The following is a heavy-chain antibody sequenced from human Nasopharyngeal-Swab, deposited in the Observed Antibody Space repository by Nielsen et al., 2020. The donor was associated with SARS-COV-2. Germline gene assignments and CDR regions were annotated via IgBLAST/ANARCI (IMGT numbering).Heavy chain of an antibody. CDR2: IYYSGST. D-gene: IGHD6-19*01. J-gene: IGHJ5*02. Sequence: SETLSLTCTVSGGPISSYYWSWIRQPPGKGLEWIGSIYYSGSTNYNPSLKSRVTISVDTSKNQFSLKLSSVTAADTAVYYCARGWIAVAGTLLWFDPWGQGTLVTVSS. V-gene: IGHV4-59*12. CDR3: ARGWIAVAGTLLWFDP. CDR1: GGPISSYY.